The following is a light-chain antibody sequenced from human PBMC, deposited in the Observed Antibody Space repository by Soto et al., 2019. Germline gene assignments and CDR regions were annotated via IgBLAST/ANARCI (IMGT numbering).Light chain of an antibody. CDR1: SGHSSYA. Sequence: PVLTQSPSASASPGASVKLTRTLSSGHSSYAIAWHQQQPEKGPRYLMKLNSDGTHSKGDGIPDRFSGSSSGAERYLTISRLQSEDEADYYCQTWGSGIYVFGGGTQLTVL. J-gene: IGLJ7*01. CDR3: QTWGSGIYV. V-gene: IGLV4-69*01. CDR2: LNSDGTH.